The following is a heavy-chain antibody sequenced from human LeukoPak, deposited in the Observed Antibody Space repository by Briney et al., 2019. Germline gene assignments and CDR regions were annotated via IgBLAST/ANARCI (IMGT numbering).Heavy chain of an antibody. CDR1: GGTFSSYA. D-gene: IGHD2-8*01. Sequence: SVKVSCKASGGTFSSYAISWVRQAPGQGLEWMGRIIPILGIANYAQKFQGRVTITADKSTSTAYMELSSLRSEDTAVYYCARIADIVLLGAYYYYMDVWGKGTTVTVSS. V-gene: IGHV1-69*04. J-gene: IGHJ6*03. CDR2: IIPILGIA. CDR3: ARIADIVLLGAYYYYMDV.